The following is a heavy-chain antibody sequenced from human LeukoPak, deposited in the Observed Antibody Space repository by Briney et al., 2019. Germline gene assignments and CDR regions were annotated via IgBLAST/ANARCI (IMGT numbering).Heavy chain of an antibody. Sequence: GGSLRLSCAASGFTFSGHSMTWVRQAPGKGLEWVANINLDGSERFYVDFEKGRFTISRDNADNSMYLQMNSLRAEDTAAYYCGRVIAGAIDYWGQGTLVTVSS. J-gene: IGHJ4*02. CDR1: GFTFSGHS. CDR3: GRVIAGAIDY. CDR2: INLDGSER. D-gene: IGHD6-13*01. V-gene: IGHV3-7*01.